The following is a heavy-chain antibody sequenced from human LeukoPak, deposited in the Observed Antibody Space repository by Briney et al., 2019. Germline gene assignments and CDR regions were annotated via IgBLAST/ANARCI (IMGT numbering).Heavy chain of an antibody. D-gene: IGHD7-27*01. CDR1: GFTFSTYT. J-gene: IGHJ4*02. V-gene: IGHV3-23*01. Sequence: QPGGSLRLSCAASGFTFSTYTMSWVRQAPGKGLEWVSAISGSGGSTYYADSVKGRFTISRDNSKNTLYLQMNSLRAEDTAVYYCAKDPLTGDLGPCYWGQGTLVTVSS. CDR2: ISGSGGST. CDR3: AKDPLTGDLGPCY.